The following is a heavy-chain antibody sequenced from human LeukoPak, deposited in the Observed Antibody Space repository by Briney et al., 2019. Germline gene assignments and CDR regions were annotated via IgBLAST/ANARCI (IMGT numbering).Heavy chain of an antibody. Sequence: SVKVSCKASGGAFSSYAISWVRQAPGQGLEWMGGIIPIFGTANYAQKFQGRVTITADESTSTAYMELSSLRSEDTAVYYCARQRTPTYYYYMDVWGKGTTVTVSS. CDR3: ARQRTPTYYYYMDV. CDR2: IIPIFGTA. V-gene: IGHV1-69*13. CDR1: GGAFSSYA. J-gene: IGHJ6*03.